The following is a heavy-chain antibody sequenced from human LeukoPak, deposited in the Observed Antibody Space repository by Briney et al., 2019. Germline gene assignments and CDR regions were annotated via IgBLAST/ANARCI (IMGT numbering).Heavy chain of an antibody. Sequence: GGSLRLSCAASGFTFSSYAMGWVRQAPGKGLEWVSFISTSSSYIHNADSVKGRFTISRDNAENSLYLQMNSQRAEDTAVYYCARAAIAAARIYYYMDVWGKGTTVTVSS. V-gene: IGHV3-21*01. CDR2: ISTSSSYI. J-gene: IGHJ6*03. CDR3: ARAAIAAARIYYYMDV. CDR1: GFTFSSYA. D-gene: IGHD6-13*01.